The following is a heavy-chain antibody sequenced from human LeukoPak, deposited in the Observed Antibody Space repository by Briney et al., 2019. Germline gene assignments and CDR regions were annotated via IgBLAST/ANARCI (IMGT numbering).Heavy chain of an antibody. V-gene: IGHV1-2*02. CDR3: ARAELDSFDY. CDR2: INPNSGGA. J-gene: IGHJ4*02. Sequence: ASVKVSCKVSGYTLTELSMHWVRQAPGQGLEWMGWINPNSGGANYAQKFQGRVTMTRDTSISTAYMELSRLRSDDTAVYYCARAELDSFDYWGQGTLVTVSS. CDR1: GYTLTELS. D-gene: IGHD1-26*01.